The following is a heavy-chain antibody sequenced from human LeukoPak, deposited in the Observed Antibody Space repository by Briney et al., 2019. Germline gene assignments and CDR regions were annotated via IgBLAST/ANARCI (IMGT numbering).Heavy chain of an antibody. CDR3: ARDRGGSGWYYLDY. J-gene: IGHJ4*02. CDR2: ISYDGSNK. V-gene: IGHV3-30-3*01. D-gene: IGHD6-19*01. Sequence: GGSLRLSCAASGFTFSSYAMHWVRQAPGKGLEWVAVISYDGSNKYYADSVKGRFTISRDNSKNTLYLQMNSLRAEDTAVYYCARDRGGSGWYYLDYWGQGTLVTVSS. CDR1: GFTFSSYA.